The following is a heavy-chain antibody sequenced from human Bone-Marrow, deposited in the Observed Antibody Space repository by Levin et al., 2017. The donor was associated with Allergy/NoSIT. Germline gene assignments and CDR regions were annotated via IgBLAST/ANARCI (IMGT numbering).Heavy chain of an antibody. CDR2: AFDSGST. J-gene: IGHJ6*03. CDR3: ARDRGPYSSSWGLYDHYYFMDV. V-gene: IGHV4-59*01. D-gene: IGHD6-6*01. Sequence: GSLRLSCSVSGGSISTYYWSWIRQTPGKGLEWIGYAFDSGSTKYNPSLRSRVSMSVDTSKNECSLKLSSVTAADTAKYYCARDRGPYSSSWGLYDHYYFMDVWGKGTTVTVSS. CDR1: GGSISTYY.